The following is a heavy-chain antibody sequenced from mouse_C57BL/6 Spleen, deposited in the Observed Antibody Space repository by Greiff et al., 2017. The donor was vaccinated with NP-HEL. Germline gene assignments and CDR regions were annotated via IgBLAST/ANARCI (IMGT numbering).Heavy chain of an antibody. V-gene: IGHV5-4*01. D-gene: IGHD1-1*01. CDR3: ARDTTVVVDLWYFDV. J-gene: IGHJ1*03. CDR2: ISDGGSYT. CDR1: GFTFSSYA. Sequence: EVQLVESGGGLVKPGGSLKLSCAASGFTFSSYAMSWVRQTPEKRLEWVATISDGGSYTYYPDNVKGRFTISRDNAKNNLYLQMSHLKSEDTAMYYCARDTTVVVDLWYFDVWGTGTTVTVSS.